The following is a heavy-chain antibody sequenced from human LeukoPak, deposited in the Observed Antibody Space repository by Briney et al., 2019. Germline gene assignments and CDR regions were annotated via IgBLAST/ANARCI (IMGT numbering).Heavy chain of an antibody. V-gene: IGHV1-8*01. D-gene: IGHD5-24*01. CDR1: GYTFTSYD. Sequence: ASVEVSCKASGYTFTSYDINWVRQATGQGLEWMGWMNPNSGNTGYAQKFQGRVTMTRNTSISTAYMELSSLRSEDTAVYYCARALRDMATVRPDYWGQGTLVTVSS. CDR2: MNPNSGNT. CDR3: ARALRDMATVRPDY. J-gene: IGHJ4*02.